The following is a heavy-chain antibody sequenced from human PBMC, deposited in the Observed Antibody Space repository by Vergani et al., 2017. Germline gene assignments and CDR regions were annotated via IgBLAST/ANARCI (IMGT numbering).Heavy chain of an antibody. J-gene: IGHJ6*03. Sequence: QVQLVQSGAEVKKPGASVKVSCKASGYTFTSYYMHWVRQAPGQGLEWMGIINPSGGSTSYAPKFQGRVTMTRDTSTSTVYMELSSLRSEDTAVYYCARDSWDDFWSGYYREPGGPGTYYYYYYMDVWGKGTTVTVSS. V-gene: IGHV1-46*01. CDR2: INPSGGST. CDR3: ARDSWDDFWSGYYREPGGPGTYYYYYYMDV. CDR1: GYTFTSYY. D-gene: IGHD3-3*01.